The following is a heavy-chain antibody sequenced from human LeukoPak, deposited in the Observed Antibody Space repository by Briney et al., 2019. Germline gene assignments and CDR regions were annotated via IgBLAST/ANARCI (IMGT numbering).Heavy chain of an antibody. J-gene: IGHJ4*02. CDR3: ARGGPEWFFDY. V-gene: IGHV3-33*01. CDR2: IWYDGSNK. D-gene: IGHD3-3*01. CDR1: GFTFSSYG. Sequence: GGSLRLSCAASGFTFSSYGMHWVRQAPGKGLEWVAVIWYDGSNKYYADSVKGRFTISRDNSKNTLYLQMNSLRAEDTAVYYCARGGPEWFFDYWGQGTLVTVPS.